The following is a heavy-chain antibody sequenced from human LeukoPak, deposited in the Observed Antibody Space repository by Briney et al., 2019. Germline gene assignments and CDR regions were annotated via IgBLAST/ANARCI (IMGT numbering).Heavy chain of an antibody. CDR2: ISSSSSYR. D-gene: IGHD5-18*01. V-gene: IGHV3-21*01. Sequence: PGGSLRLSCAASGFTFSNYNMNWVRQAPGKGLEWVSYISSSSSYRYYADSVKGRFTISRDNAKNSVYLQMNSLRVEDTAVYYCARDRLTYTSMDLGYFQHWGQGTLVTVSS. CDR1: GFTFSNYN. CDR3: ARDRLTYTSMDLGYFQH. J-gene: IGHJ1*01.